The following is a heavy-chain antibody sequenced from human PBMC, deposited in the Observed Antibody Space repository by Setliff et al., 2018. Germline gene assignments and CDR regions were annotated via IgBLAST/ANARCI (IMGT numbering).Heavy chain of an antibody. CDR3: ARDLYCGGHCYQLFDS. Sequence: SETLSLTCTVSGGSISSGHYYWNWIRQPAGKGLEWIERIYPSGGTNYNPSLKSRVTISVDTSKNHFSLKLTSVTAADTAVYYCARDLYCGGHCYQLFDSWGQGTLVTVSS. V-gene: IGHV4-61*02. D-gene: IGHD2-21*02. J-gene: IGHJ4*02. CDR2: IYPSGGT. CDR1: GGSISSGHYY.